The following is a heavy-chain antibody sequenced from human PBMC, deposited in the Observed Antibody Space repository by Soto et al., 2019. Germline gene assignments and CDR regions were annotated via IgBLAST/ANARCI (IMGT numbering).Heavy chain of an antibody. D-gene: IGHD2-2*01. CDR1: GYSFTSYW. CDR3: ARRAGCSSTSCYYYYYYMDV. Sequence: GESLKISCKGSGYSFTSYWIGWVRQMPGKGLEWMGIIYPGDSDTRYSPSFQGQVTISADKSISTAYLQWSSLKASDTAMYYCARRAGCSSTSCYYYYYYMDVWGKGTTVTVSS. V-gene: IGHV5-51*01. J-gene: IGHJ6*03. CDR2: IYPGDSDT.